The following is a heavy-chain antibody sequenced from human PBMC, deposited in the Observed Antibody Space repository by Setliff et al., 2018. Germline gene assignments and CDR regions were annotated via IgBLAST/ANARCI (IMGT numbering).Heavy chain of an antibody. Sequence: GGSLRLSCTASGLSYTNDWVSWVRQAPGKGLEWLASINPHGSEKYYADSVKGRFTTPRDNAKNSLYLQMNSLRTEDMALYYCVKGGHRGGGYYYCYYWVQGCLGAVAS. CDR3: VKGGHRGGGYYYCYY. J-gene: IGHJ4*02. V-gene: IGHV3-7*03. D-gene: IGHD5-12*01. CDR2: INPHGSEK. CDR1: GLSYTNDW.